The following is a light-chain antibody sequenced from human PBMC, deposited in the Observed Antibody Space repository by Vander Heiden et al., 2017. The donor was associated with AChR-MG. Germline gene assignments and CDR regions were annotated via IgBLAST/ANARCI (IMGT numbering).Light chain of an antibody. V-gene: IGLV1-44*01. CDR1: TPNIGTNS. J-gene: IGLJ3*02. Sequence: VLAQPPSVPGPPGHRVTIDCSWRTPNIGTNSVNWYQQFPGKAPKVLISSSDQRPSGVRDRFSSSTSGTSAYLALSGLQSEDEADYYCAAWDVSLNGWVFGGGTKLTVL. CDR3: AAWDVSLNGWV. CDR2: SSD.